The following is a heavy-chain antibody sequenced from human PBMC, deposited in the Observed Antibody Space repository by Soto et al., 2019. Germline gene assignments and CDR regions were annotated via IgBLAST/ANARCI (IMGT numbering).Heavy chain of an antibody. V-gene: IGHV4-59*01. Sequence: SETLSLTCTVSGGSISSYYWSWIRQPPGKGLEWIGYIYYSGSTNYNPSLKSRVTISVDTSKNQFSLKLSSVTAADTAVYYCARGGSLRYFDWTAFDYWGQGTLVTVSS. CDR1: GGSISSYY. CDR3: ARGGSLRYFDWTAFDY. CDR2: IYYSGST. D-gene: IGHD3-9*01. J-gene: IGHJ4*02.